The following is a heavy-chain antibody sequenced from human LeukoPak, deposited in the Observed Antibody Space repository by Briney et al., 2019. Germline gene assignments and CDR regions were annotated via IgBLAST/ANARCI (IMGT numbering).Heavy chain of an antibody. Sequence: GESLKISCKGSGYSFTDYWIAWVRQMPGKGLEWMGIIYPHDSDTRYSPSFQGQVTFSADKSIGTAYLQWSSLRASDIAIYYCARQCCRGASPGFDPWGQGTPVTVSS. CDR3: ARQCCRGASPGFDP. J-gene: IGHJ5*02. CDR1: GYSFTDYW. CDR2: IYPHDSDT. V-gene: IGHV5-51*01. D-gene: IGHD3-10*01.